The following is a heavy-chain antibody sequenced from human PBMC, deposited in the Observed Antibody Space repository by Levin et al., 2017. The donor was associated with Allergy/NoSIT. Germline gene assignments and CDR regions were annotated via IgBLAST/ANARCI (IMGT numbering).Heavy chain of an antibody. CDR1: GGSISSYY. D-gene: IGHD3-10*01. CDR2: IYTSGST. Sequence: PSETLSLTCTVSGGSISSYYWSWIRQPAGKGLEWIGRIYTSGSTNYNPSLKSRVTMSVDTSKNQFSLKLSSVTAADTAVYYCAVYGSGSWLGTDDYWGQGTLVTVSS. CDR3: AVYGSGSWLGTDDY. J-gene: IGHJ4*02. V-gene: IGHV4-4*07.